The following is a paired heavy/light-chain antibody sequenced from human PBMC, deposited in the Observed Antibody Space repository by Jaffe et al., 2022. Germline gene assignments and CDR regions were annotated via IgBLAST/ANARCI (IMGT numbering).Light chain of an antibody. CDR3: QQYNSYSQT. Sequence: DIQMTQSPSTLSASVGDRVTITCRASQSISSWLAWYQQKPGKAPKLLIYKASSLESGVPSRFSGSGSGTEFTLTISSLQPDDFATYYCQQYNSYSQTFGQGTKLEIK. J-gene: IGKJ2*01. CDR2: KAS. V-gene: IGKV1-5*03. CDR1: QSISSW.
Heavy chain of an antibody. CDR3: ARGRGSGYSSSSHYYYYMDV. CDR2: IIPIFGTA. D-gene: IGHD6-13*01. CDR1: GGTFSSYA. Sequence: QVQLVQSGAEVKKPGSSVKVSCKASGGTFSSYAISWVRQAPGQGLEWMGGIIPIFGTANYAQKFQGRVTITTDESTSTAYMELSSLRSEDTAVYYCARGRGSGYSSSSHYYYYMDVWGKGTTVTVSS. J-gene: IGHJ6*03. V-gene: IGHV1-69*05.